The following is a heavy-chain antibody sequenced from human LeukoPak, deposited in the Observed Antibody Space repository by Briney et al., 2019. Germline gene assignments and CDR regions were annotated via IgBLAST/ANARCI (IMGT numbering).Heavy chain of an antibody. D-gene: IGHD6-13*01. CDR3: ARIRGSRYYFDY. CDR1: GFSLTTSGMC. Sequence: SGPTLVNPTQTLTLTCTFSGFSLTTSGMCVSWIRQPPGKALEWLARVDWDDDKYYSTSLRTRLTISKDTSKNQVVLTMTNMDPVDTATYYCARIRGSRYYFDYWGQGTLVTVSS. CDR2: VDWDDDK. J-gene: IGHJ4*02. V-gene: IGHV2-70*11.